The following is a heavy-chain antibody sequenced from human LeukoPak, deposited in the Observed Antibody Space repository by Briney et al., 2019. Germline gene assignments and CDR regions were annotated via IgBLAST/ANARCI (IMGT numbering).Heavy chain of an antibody. CDR1: GFTFSSYG. D-gene: IGHD3-16*02. CDR3: ARSYRDTSGCAMFIAY. J-gene: IGHJ4*02. CDR2: IWYDGSNK. V-gene: IGHV3-33*08. Sequence: GGSLRLSCAASGFTFSSYGMHWVRQAPGKGLEWVAVIWYDGSNKYYADSVKGRFTISRDNSKNTLYLQMNSLRAEDTAVYYCARSYRDTSGCAMFIAYWGQGTLVTVSS.